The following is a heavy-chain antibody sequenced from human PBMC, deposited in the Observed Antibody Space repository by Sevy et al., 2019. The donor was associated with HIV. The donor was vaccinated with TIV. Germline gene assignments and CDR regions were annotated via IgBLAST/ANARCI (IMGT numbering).Heavy chain of an antibody. CDR3: ARELTGTKGVYYYYGMDV. CDR1: GFTVSSNY. Sequence: GGSLRLSCAASGFTVSSNYMSWVRQAPGKGLEWVSVIYSGGSTYYADSVNGRFTISRDNSKNTLYLQMNSLRAEDTAVYYCARELTGTKGVYYYYGMDVWGQGTTVTVSS. D-gene: IGHD1-7*01. J-gene: IGHJ6*02. CDR2: IYSGGST. V-gene: IGHV3-53*01.